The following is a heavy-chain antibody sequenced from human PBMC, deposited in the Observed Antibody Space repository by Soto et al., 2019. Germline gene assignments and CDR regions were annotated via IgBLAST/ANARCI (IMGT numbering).Heavy chain of an antibody. D-gene: IGHD3-22*01. CDR3: ARGNPITMIVVVAPDFDY. J-gene: IGHJ4*02. CDR2: ISSSSTYI. V-gene: IGHV3-21*01. Sequence: GGSLRLSCAASGFTFSSYSMNWVRQAPGKGLQWVSSISSSSTYIYYADSVKGRFTISRDNAKNSLYLQMNSLRAEDTAVYYCARGNPITMIVVVAPDFDYWGQGTLVTVSS. CDR1: GFTFSSYS.